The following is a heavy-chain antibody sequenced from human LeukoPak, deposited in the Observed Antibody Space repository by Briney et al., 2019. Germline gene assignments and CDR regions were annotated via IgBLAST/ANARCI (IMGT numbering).Heavy chain of an antibody. V-gene: IGHV3-23*01. CDR1: GFTFSSYA. Sequence: GGSLRLSCAAPGFTFSSYAMSWVRQAPGKGLEWVSAISGSGGSTYYADSVEGRFTISRDNSKNTLYLQMNSLRAEDTAVYYCAKVGSGSFDYWGQGTLVTVSS. J-gene: IGHJ4*02. CDR3: AKVGSGSFDY. D-gene: IGHD5-12*01. CDR2: ISGSGGST.